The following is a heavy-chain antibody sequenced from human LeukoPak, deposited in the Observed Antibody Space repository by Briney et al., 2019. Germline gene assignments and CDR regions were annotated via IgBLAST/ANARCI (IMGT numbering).Heavy chain of an antibody. D-gene: IGHD2-8*02. CDR3: VREESGGYFDY. V-gene: IGHV1-2*02. CDR2: IDPNSGGT. CDR1: GYTFTGKF. Sequence: ASVKVSCKASGYTFTGKFIHWVRQAPGQGLEWMGWIDPNSGGTDYAQKFRGRVTMTRDTSTSTAYMDLSSLISEDTAVYYCVREESGGYFDYWGQGTLVTVSS. J-gene: IGHJ4*02.